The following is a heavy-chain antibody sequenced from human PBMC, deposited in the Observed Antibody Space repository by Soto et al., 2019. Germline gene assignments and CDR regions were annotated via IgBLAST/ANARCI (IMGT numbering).Heavy chain of an antibody. CDR1: GFTFSSYS. Sequence: EVQLVESGGGLVKPGGSLRLSCAASGFTFSSYSMNWVRQAPGKGLEWVSSISSSSSYIYYADSVKGRFTISRDNAKNSLYLQMNSLRAEDTAVYYCAREGFPRGSGSPMGYYGMDVWGQGTTVTVSS. V-gene: IGHV3-21*01. CDR3: AREGFPRGSGSPMGYYGMDV. CDR2: ISSSSSYI. J-gene: IGHJ6*02. D-gene: IGHD3-10*01.